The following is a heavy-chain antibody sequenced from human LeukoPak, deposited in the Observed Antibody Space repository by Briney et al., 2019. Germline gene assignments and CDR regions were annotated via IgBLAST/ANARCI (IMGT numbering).Heavy chain of an antibody. CDR1: GFTFSSYW. CDR2: IKQDGSEK. D-gene: IGHD6-13*01. J-gene: IGHJ3*02. Sequence: GGSLRLSCAASGFTFSSYWMCWVRQAPGKGLEWVANIKQDGSEKYYVDSVKGRFTISRDNAKNSLYLQMNSLRAEDTAVYYCARADSSSWLVNAFDIWGQGTMVTVSS. V-gene: IGHV3-7*01. CDR3: ARADSSSWLVNAFDI.